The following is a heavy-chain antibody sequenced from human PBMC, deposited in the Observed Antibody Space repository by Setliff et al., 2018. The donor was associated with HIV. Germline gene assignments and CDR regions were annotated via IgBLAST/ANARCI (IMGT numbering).Heavy chain of an antibody. CDR1: GFTFTSYW. V-gene: IGHV3-74*01. CDR2: ISNDETTT. Sequence: PGESLTISCVASGFTFTSYWMHWVRQVPGKGPVWVSCISNDETTTNYADSVKGRFTVSRDNAKNTVYLQMNSLRAEDTAVYYSVRGPIHGGFDFWGQGALVTVSS. J-gene: IGHJ4*02. CDR3: VRGPIHGGFDF. D-gene: IGHD3-16*01.